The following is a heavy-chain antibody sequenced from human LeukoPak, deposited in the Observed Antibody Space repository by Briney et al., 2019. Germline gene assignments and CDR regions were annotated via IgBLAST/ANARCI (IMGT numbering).Heavy chain of an antibody. V-gene: IGHV3-33*01. Sequence: GGSLRLSCAASGFTFSTYVMHWVRQAPGKGLEWVAIICYDGSNKYYADSVKGRFTISRDNSKNTLYLQMNSLRAEDTAVYYCARASGAYPSDFDCWGQGTLVTVSS. D-gene: IGHD4/OR15-4a*01. CDR1: GFTFSTYV. CDR3: ARASGAYPSDFDC. J-gene: IGHJ4*02. CDR2: ICYDGSNK.